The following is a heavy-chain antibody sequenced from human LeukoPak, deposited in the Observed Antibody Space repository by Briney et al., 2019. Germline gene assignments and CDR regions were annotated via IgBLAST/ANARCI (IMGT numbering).Heavy chain of an antibody. V-gene: IGHV1-18*01. J-gene: IGHJ4*02. D-gene: IGHD3-3*01. CDR3: ARGDYPMDFWSGYSDY. CDR1: GYTFTSYA. Sequence: ASVKVSCKASGYTFTSYAISWVRQAPGQGLEWMGWISTYNGHTNCAQKLQGRVTMTTDTSTSTACMELRSLRSDDTAVYYCARGDYPMDFWSGYSDYWGQGTLVTVSS. CDR2: ISTYNGHT.